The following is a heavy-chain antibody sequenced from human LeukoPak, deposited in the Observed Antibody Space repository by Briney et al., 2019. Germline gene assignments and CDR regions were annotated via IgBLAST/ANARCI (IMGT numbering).Heavy chain of an antibody. J-gene: IGHJ5*02. Sequence: PSETLSLTCAVSGGSISSSNWWSWVRQPPGKGLEWIGEINHSGSTNYNPSLKSRVTISVDTSKNQFSLKLSSVTAADTAVYYCARVPHRSGYSYRPPPPNNWFDPWGQGTLVTVSS. CDR2: INHSGST. D-gene: IGHD5-18*01. CDR1: GGSISSSNW. V-gene: IGHV4-4*02. CDR3: ARVPHRSGYSYRPPPPNNWFDP.